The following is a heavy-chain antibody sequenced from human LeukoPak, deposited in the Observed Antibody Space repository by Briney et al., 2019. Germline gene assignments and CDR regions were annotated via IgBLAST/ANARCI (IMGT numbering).Heavy chain of an antibody. Sequence: QTGGSLRLSCAASGFTLSSYAISWVRQAPGKGLEWVTAISGSGGSTYYADSVKGRFTISRDNSKNTLYLQMNSLRAEDTAVYYCAKPPECVYGPNIYWGQGTLVTVSS. D-gene: IGHD5/OR15-5a*01. CDR3: AKPPECVYGPNIY. V-gene: IGHV3-23*01. CDR1: GFTLSSYA. CDR2: ISGSGGST. J-gene: IGHJ4*02.